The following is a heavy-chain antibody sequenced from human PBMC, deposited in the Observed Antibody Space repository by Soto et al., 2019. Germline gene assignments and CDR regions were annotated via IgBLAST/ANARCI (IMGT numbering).Heavy chain of an antibody. D-gene: IGHD2-2*01. V-gene: IGHV4-30-4*01. CDR3: ARVMAAMQNWLDP. CDR2: IYHTGTT. Sequence: SEILSLTCSVSGGSISSIDYFWSWIRQPPGKGLEWIGFIYHTGTTYYNPSLRSRVTISIDTSKSQFSMKLNSVTAADTAVYYCARVMAAMQNWLDPWGQGTLVTVSS. CDR1: GGSISSIDYF. J-gene: IGHJ5*02.